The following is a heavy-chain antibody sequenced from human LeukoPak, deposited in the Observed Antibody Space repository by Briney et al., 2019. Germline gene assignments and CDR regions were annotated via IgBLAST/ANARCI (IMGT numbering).Heavy chain of an antibody. D-gene: IGHD5-12*01. V-gene: IGHV3-74*01. CDR2: IDSDGSSS. J-gene: IGHJ6*02. CDR1: GFTFNRCW. CDR3: TRIYYSDYSLSYYYGMDV. Sequence: PGGSLRLSCAASGFTFNRCWMHWVRQAPGKGLVWVARIDSDGSSSTYADSVKGRFTISRDNAKNTLYLQMNSLRAEDTAIYYCTRIYYSDYSLSYYYGMDVWGQGTTVTVSS.